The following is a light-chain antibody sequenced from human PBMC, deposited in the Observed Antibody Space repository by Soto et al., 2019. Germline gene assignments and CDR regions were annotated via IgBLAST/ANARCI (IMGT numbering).Light chain of an antibody. CDR1: SSDVGSYNL. CDR2: EGS. Sequence: QSVLTQPASVSGSPGQSITISCTGTSSDVGSYNLVSWYQQQPGKAPKLMIYEGSKRPSGVSNHFFGSQSGNTASLTISGLQAEDEADYYCFSYAGSSTYVFGTGTKVTVL. V-gene: IGLV2-23*01. J-gene: IGLJ1*01. CDR3: FSYAGSSTYV.